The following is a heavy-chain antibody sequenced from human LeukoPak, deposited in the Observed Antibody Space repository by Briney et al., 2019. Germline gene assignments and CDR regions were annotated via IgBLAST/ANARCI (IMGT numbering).Heavy chain of an antibody. V-gene: IGHV3-23*01. CDR3: ANSRQWLATGNFDY. CDR1: GFTFSSYA. D-gene: IGHD6-19*01. CDR2: ISGSGGST. Sequence: PGGSLRLSCAASGFTFSSYAMSWVRQAPGKGLEWVSAISGSGGSTYYADSVKGQFTISRDNSKNTLYLQMNSLRAEDTAVYYCANSRQWLATGNFDYWGQGTLVTVSS. J-gene: IGHJ4*02.